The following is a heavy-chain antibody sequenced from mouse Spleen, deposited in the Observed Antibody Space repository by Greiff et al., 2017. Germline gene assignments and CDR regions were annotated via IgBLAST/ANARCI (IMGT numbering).Heavy chain of an antibody. J-gene: IGHJ3*01. D-gene: IGHD2-2*01. CDR1: GYTFTDYE. CDR3: TRAGGYDGAWFAY. Sequence: QVQLKQSGAELVRPGASVTLSCKASGYTFTDYEMHWVKQTPVHGLEWIGAIDPETGGTAYNQKFKGKAILTADKSSSTAYMELRSLTSEDSAVYYGTRAGGYDGAWFAYWGQGTLVTVSA. CDR2: IDPETGGT. V-gene: IGHV1-15*01.